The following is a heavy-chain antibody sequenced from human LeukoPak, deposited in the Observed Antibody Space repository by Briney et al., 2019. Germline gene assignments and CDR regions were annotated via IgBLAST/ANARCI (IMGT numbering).Heavy chain of an antibody. D-gene: IGHD3-3*01. V-gene: IGHV4-59*01. Sequence: SETLSLTCTVSGGSISSYYWSWIRQPPGKGLEWIGYIYYSGSTNYNPSLKSRVTISVDTSKNQFSLKLSSVTAAGTAVYYCARGNDFWSGEAACWLDPWGQGTLVTVSS. CDR1: GGSISSYY. CDR2: IYYSGST. CDR3: ARGNDFWSGEAACWLDP. J-gene: IGHJ5*02.